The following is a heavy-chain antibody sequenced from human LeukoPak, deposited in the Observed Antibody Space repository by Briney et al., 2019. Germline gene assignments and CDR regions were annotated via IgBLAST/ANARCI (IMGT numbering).Heavy chain of an antibody. CDR1: GVSISGYY. D-gene: IGHD6-19*01. V-gene: IGHV4-59*08. CDR3: ARWYTSGWRYFDY. J-gene: IGHJ4*02. Sequence: KPSETLSLACTVSGVSISGYYWSWIRQPPGKGLEWIGYIYYSGSTNYNPSLKSRVTISVDTSKNQFSLKLSPVTAADTAVYYCARWYTSGWRYFDYWGQGTLVTVSS. CDR2: IYYSGST.